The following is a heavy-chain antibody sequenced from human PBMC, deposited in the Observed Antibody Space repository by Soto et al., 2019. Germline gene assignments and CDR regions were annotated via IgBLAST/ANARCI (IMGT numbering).Heavy chain of an antibody. CDR1: GGSFSGYY. Sequence: LSLTCAVYGGSFSGYYWSWIRQPPGKGLEWIGEINHSGSTNYNPFLKSRVTISVDTSKNQFSLKLSSVTAADTAVYYCARAPYYYDSSGYYYARGFDYWGQGTLVTVSS. V-gene: IGHV4-34*01. J-gene: IGHJ4*02. CDR2: INHSGST. CDR3: ARAPYYYDSSGYYYARGFDY. D-gene: IGHD3-22*01.